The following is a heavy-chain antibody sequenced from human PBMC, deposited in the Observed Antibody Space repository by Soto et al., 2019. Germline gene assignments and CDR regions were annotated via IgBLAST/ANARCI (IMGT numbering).Heavy chain of an antibody. CDR1: GYTFTSYY. CDR3: ARDLPTSTRASDY. Sequence: ASVKVSCKASGYTFTSYYMHWVRQAPGQGLEWMGIINPRGGSTNYAQKFQGRITMTTDTSTSTVYMELSSLRSADTAVYYCARDLPTSTRASDYWGQGTLVTVCS. CDR2: INPRGGST. J-gene: IGHJ4*02. V-gene: IGHV1-46*01. D-gene: IGHD3-10*01.